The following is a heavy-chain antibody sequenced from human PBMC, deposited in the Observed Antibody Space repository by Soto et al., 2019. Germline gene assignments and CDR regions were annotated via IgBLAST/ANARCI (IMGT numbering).Heavy chain of an antibody. J-gene: IGHJ4*02. Sequence: ASVKVSCKASGYTFTGYYMHWVRQAPGQGLEWMGWINPNSGGTNYAQKFQGWVTMTRGTSISTAYMELSRLRSDDTAVYYCARDPPGYGEHPTYYFDYWGQGTLVTVSS. D-gene: IGHD4-17*01. CDR3: ARDPPGYGEHPTYYFDY. CDR2: INPNSGGT. CDR1: GYTFTGYY. V-gene: IGHV1-2*04.